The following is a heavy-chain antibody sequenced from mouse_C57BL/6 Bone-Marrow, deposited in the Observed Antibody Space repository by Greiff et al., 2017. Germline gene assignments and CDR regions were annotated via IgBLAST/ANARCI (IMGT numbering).Heavy chain of an antibody. D-gene: IGHD1-1*01. CDR3: AIGDYYGSSYYAMDY. V-gene: IGHV1-74*01. J-gene: IGHJ4*01. Sequence: QVQLQQPGAELVKPGASVKVSCKASGYTFTSYWMHWVKQRPGQGLEWIGRIHPSDSDTNYNQKFKGKATLTVDKSSSTAYMQLSSLTSEDSAFYYCAIGDYYGSSYYAMDYWGQGTSVTVSS. CDR2: IHPSDSDT. CDR1: GYTFTSYW.